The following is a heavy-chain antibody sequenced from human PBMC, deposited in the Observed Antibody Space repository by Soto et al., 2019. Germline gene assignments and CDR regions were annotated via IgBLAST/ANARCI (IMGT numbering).Heavy chain of an antibody. J-gene: IGHJ6*02. D-gene: IGHD6-19*01. V-gene: IGHV1-18*04. CDR2: ISAYNGNT. CDR3: ARGXTMMGQWLALYYYGMDV. CDR1: GYTFTSYG. Sequence: GASVKVSCKASGYTFTSYGISWVRQAPGQGLEWMGWISAYNGNTNYAQKLQGRVTMTTDTSTSTAYMELRSLRSDDTAVYYCARGXTMMGQWLALYYYGMDVWGQGTTVTVSS.